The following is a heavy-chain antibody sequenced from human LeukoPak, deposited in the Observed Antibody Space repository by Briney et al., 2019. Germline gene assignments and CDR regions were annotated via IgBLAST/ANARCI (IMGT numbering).Heavy chain of an antibody. V-gene: IGHV3-30*04. CDR3: ARVWGCSSTSCYEGTFDY. CDR1: GFTFSSYA. J-gene: IGHJ4*02. CDR2: ISYDGSNK. Sequence: GRSLRLSCAASGFTFSSYAMHWVRQAPGKGLEWVAVISYDGSNKYYADSVKGRFTISRDNSKNTLNLQMNSLRAEDTAVYYCARVWGCSSTSCYEGTFDYWGQGTLVTVSS. D-gene: IGHD2-2*01.